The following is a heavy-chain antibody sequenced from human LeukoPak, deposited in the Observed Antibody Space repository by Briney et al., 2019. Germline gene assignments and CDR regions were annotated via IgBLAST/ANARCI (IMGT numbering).Heavy chain of an antibody. CDR3: VRAPATNEWRCMDY. J-gene: IGHJ4*02. CDR1: GFTFSSYW. Sequence: GGSLRLSCAASGFTFSSYWMSWVRQAPGKGLEWVANIKQDGSEKYYVDSVKGRFTISRDNAKNSLYLQMNSLRAEDTGVYYCVRAPATNEWRCMDYWGQGTLVTVSS. CDR2: IKQDGSEK. V-gene: IGHV3-7*01. D-gene: IGHD2-8*02.